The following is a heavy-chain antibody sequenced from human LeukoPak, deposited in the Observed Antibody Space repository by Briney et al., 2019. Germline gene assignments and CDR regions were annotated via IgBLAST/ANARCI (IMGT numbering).Heavy chain of an antibody. Sequence: GGSLRPSYAASGFTFSSFGMNWVRQAPGKGLEWISYISTSSLNTIHYADSVKGRFTISRDNAKNSLFLQMNSLGAEDTAVYYCARSLSTDFDYWGQGILVTVSS. CDR1: GFTFSSFG. CDR2: ISTSSLNTI. J-gene: IGHJ4*02. CDR3: ARSLSTDFDY. D-gene: IGHD5/OR15-5a*01. V-gene: IGHV3-48*04.